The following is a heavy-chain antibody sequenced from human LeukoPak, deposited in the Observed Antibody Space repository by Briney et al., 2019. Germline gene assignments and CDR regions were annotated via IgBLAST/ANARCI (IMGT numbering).Heavy chain of an antibody. D-gene: IGHD3-22*01. CDR2: IYSGGST. Sequence: GGSLRLSCAASGFTVSSNYMSWVRQAPVKGLEWVSVIYSGGSTYYADSVKGRFTISRDNSKNTLYLQMNSLRAEDTAVYYCARVSRGPHPYYYDSSGYMDYWGQGTLVTVSS. CDR1: GFTVSSNY. J-gene: IGHJ4*02. V-gene: IGHV3-53*01. CDR3: ARVSRGPHPYYYDSSGYMDY.